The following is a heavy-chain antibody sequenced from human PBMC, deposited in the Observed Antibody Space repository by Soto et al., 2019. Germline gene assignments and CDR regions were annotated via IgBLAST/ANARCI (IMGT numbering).Heavy chain of an antibody. CDR1: RGSISSGTNY. CDR2: IYYSGST. CDR3: SRHEAGWDFDS. D-gene: IGHD6-25*01. V-gene: IGHV4-39*01. J-gene: IGHJ4*02. Sequence: SETLSLTCTVSRGSISSGTNYWAWIRQPPGKGLEWIANIYYSGSTFYNPSLKSRVTISLDTSKNQFSLKLRSVTAADTAVYYCSRHEAGWDFDSWGPGPLVTVSS.